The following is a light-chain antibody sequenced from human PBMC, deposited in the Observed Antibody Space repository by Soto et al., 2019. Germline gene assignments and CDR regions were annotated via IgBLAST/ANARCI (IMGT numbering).Light chain of an antibody. CDR3: AAWDDRLV. J-gene: IGLJ2*01. Sequence: QSVLTQPPSASGTPGQRVTISCSGSSSNIGSNYVYWYQQLPGTTPKLLIYRNNQRPSRVPDRFSGSRSGTSASLAISGPRYEDEADYYCAAWDDRLVFGGGTKVTVL. CDR1: SSNIGSNY. CDR2: RNN. V-gene: IGLV1-47*01.